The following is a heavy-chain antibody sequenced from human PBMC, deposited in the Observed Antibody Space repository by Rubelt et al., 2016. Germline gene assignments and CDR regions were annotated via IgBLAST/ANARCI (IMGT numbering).Heavy chain of an antibody. V-gene: IGHV5-10-1*01. J-gene: IGHJ4*02. CDR2: FDPSDSYT. CDR1: GYSFTSYW. D-gene: IGHD4-17*01. CDR3: ARSSGTTVTTVDY. Sequence: EVQLVQSGAEVKKPGESLRISCKGSGYSFTSYWISWVRQMPGKGLEWMGRFDPSDSYTNYRPSFQGHVTISADKSISTAYLQWSSVKASETAMYYCARSSGTTVTTVDYWGQGTLVTVSS.